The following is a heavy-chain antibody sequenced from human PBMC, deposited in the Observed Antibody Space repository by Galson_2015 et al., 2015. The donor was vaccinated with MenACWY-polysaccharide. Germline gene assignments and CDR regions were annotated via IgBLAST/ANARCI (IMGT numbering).Heavy chain of an antibody. CDR3: ARAYCDRITCYGMDV. D-gene: IGHD2/OR15-2a*01. CDR2: ISYDETNK. J-gene: IGHJ6*02. V-gene: IGHV3-30*03. Sequence: RQAPGKGLEWLAVISYDETNKYYADSVKGRFTISRDNSKNTLYLQMNSLRAEDTAVFYCARAYCDRITCYGMDVWGQGTTVAVSS.